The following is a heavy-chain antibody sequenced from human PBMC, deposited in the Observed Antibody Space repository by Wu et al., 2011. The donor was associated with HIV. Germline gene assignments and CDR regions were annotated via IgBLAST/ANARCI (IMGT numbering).Heavy chain of an antibody. CDR2: IYPDDSET. V-gene: IGHV5-51*01. J-gene: IGHJ4*02. D-gene: IGHD7-27*01. CDR3: VRLTGDPGYFDF. CDR1: GYSFISYW. Sequence: VQLVQSGAEVKKPGESLKISCKGSGYSFISYWIGWVRQMPGKGLEWMGIIYPDDSETRYGPSFEGQVTISADKSISAAYLQWSSLKASDTAMYYCVRLTGDPGYFDFWGPGNPGHRLL.